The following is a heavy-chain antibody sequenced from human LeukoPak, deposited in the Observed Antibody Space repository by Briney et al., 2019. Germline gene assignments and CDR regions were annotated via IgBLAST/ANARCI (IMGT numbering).Heavy chain of an antibody. J-gene: IGHJ4*02. D-gene: IGHD6-13*01. CDR3: ASHTAAGDDRTGAYFDS. CDR2: IYPGDSEA. CDR1: GYRFTSHW. Sequence: GESLKISCKGSGYRFTSHWIGWVRQMPGKGLEWMGIIYPGDSEARYSPSFQGQVTISADKSISTAYLQWSSLKASDTAIYYCASHTAAGDDRTGAYFDSWGQGTLVTVSS. V-gene: IGHV5-51*01.